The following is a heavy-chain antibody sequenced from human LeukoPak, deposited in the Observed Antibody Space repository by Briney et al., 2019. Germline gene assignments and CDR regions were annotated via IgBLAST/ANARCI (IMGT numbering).Heavy chain of an antibody. J-gene: IGHJ4*02. V-gene: IGHV3-23*01. CDR2: ISGSGGST. D-gene: IGHD2-2*01. CDR1: GFTFSSYA. Sequence: PGGSLRLSCAASGFTFSSYAMSWVRQAPGKGLEWVSAISGSGGSTYYADSVKGRFTISRDNSKNTLYLQMNSLRAEDTAVYYYAKFDGRVVPAAQGRDYWGQGTLVTVSS. CDR3: AKFDGRVVPAAQGRDY.